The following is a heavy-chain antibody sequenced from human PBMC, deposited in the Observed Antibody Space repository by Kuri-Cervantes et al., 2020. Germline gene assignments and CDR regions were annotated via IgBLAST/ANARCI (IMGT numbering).Heavy chain of an antibody. J-gene: IGHJ5*02. Sequence: SQTLSLTCAVYGGSFSGYYWSWIRQPPGKGLEWIGEINHSGSTNYNPSLKSRVTISVDTSKNQFSLKLSSVTAADAAVYYCARGRGSIFHWFDPWGQGTLVTVSS. CDR1: GGSFSGYY. CDR2: INHSGST. CDR3: ARGRGSIFHWFDP. D-gene: IGHD3-9*01. V-gene: IGHV4-34*01.